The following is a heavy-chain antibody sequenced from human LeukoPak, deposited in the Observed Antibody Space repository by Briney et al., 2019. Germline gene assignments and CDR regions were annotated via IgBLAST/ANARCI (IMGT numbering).Heavy chain of an antibody. CDR1: GFTFSSYA. CDR3: AKDPYYYDSSGYYFESYYFDY. D-gene: IGHD3-22*01. CDR2: ISGSGGST. J-gene: IGHJ4*02. V-gene: IGHV3-23*01. Sequence: GGSLRLSCAASGFTFSSYAMSWVRQAPGKGLEWVSAISGSGGSTYYADSVKGRFTISSDNSKNTLYLQMNSLRAEDTAVYYCAKDPYYYDSSGYYFESYYFDYWGQGTLVTVSS.